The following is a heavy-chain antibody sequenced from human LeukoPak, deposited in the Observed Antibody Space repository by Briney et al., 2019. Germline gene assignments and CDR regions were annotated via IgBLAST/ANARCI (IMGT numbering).Heavy chain of an antibody. CDR3: ARQGGTGTTFLPFDY. V-gene: IGHV3-33*01. J-gene: IGHJ4*02. D-gene: IGHD1-1*01. Sequence: GGSLRLSCAASGLIFSSFGMHWVRQAPGKGLEWVAVIWYDGSNKYYADSVKGRFTVSRDNSKNTLYVQMNSLRAEDTAVYYCARQGGTGTTFLPFDYWGQGTLVTVSS. CDR2: IWYDGSNK. CDR1: GLIFSSFG.